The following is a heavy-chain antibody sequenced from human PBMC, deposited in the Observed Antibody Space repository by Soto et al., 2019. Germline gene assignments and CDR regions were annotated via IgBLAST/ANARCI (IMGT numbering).Heavy chain of an antibody. J-gene: IGHJ4*01. CDR2: ISYDGSNK. V-gene: IGHV3-30*18. CDR3: AKPGIHRSSWYISLCSFDY. Sequence: QLQLVESGGGVVQPGRSLRLSCAASGFTFSSNGMHWVRQAPGKGLEWVAVISYDGSNKYYADSVKGRFTISRDNSKNTLYLQMNSLRAEDTAVYYCAKPGIHRSSWYISLCSFDYWGHGTLVTVSS. CDR1: GFTFSSNG. D-gene: IGHD6-13*01.